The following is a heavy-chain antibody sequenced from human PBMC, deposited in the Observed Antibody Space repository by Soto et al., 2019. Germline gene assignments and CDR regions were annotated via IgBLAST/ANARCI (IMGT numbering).Heavy chain of an antibody. Sequence: QLQLQESGPTVMKPSETLSLTCSVSGGSISSSSFFWGWIRRPPGQGLEWIGHIYYSGNTYYNPSLKSRVTVSVDTSRHQFFLKMTSVTAADTALYYCARLKKGTRRSGDAFDIWGQGTRLTVSS. CDR3: ARLKKGTRRSGDAFDI. CDR1: GGSISSSSFF. J-gene: IGHJ3*02. CDR2: IYYSGNT. D-gene: IGHD4-17*01. V-gene: IGHV4-39*01.